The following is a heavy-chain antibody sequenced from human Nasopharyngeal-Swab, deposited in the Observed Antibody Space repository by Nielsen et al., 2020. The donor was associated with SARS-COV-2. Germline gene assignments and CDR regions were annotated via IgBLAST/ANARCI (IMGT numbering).Heavy chain of an antibody. CDR1: GGSFSTYA. V-gene: IGHV1-69*13. D-gene: IGHD2-15*01. CDR3: ARDVHGGSWVFDY. Sequence: SAQVFCKASGGSFSTYAFSWVRQAPGQGLEWMGGIIPSFSRGNYAQKFQDRVTITADEATSTAYMELSSLRSEDTAVYYCARDVHGGSWVFDYWGQGTLVAVSS. J-gene: IGHJ4*02. CDR2: IIPSFSRG.